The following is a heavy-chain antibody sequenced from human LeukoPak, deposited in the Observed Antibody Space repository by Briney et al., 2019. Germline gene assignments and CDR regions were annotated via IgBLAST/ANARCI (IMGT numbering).Heavy chain of an antibody. CDR3: TRNTVTVHFDY. D-gene: IGHD4-17*01. CDR1: GFTFDDYA. CDR2: IRSKAFGGTP. V-gene: IGHV3-49*03. J-gene: IGHJ4*02. Sequence: GGSLRLSCSASGFTFDDYAVSWFRQAPGKGLEWVGFIRSKAFGGTPEYAASVRGRFTISRDDSKSIAYLQMNSLKTGDTAVYYCTRNTVTVHFDYWSQGTLVTVSS.